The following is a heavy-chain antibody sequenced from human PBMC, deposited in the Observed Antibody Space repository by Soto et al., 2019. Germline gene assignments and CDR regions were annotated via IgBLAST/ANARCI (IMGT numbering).Heavy chain of an antibody. J-gene: IGHJ6*02. V-gene: IGHV4-4*08. D-gene: IGHD6-13*01. CDR3: RRSSRYSTDV. CDR1: GDNISNYY. Sequence: TSETKSLTCVVSGDNISNYYLSWIRQPPGKGLEWIGSIYSTGNTYYNPSLNSQVTISVDTSKNQFSLNVISVTAADTAVYYCRRSSRYSTDVWGQGTTVTVSS. CDR2: IYSTGNT.